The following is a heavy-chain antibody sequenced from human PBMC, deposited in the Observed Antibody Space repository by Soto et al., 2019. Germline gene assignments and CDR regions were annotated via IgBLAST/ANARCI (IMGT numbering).Heavy chain of an antibody. CDR2: IKEDGTQT. J-gene: IGHJ4*01. Sequence: GGSLRLSCVVSGFSLSGFWMSWVRQAPGKGLEWVANIKEDGTQTYYVDSVKGRFTISRDNAKNSLFLQMNSLRVEDTAVYYYVRDYFGLGPYWGQRTLVTVSS. V-gene: IGHV3-7*04. CDR1: GFSLSGFW. CDR3: VRDYFGLGPY. D-gene: IGHD3-10*01.